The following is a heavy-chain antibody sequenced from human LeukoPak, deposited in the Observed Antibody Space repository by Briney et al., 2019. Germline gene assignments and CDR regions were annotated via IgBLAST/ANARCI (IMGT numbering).Heavy chain of an antibody. CDR2: LSGSGTAT. V-gene: IGHV3-23*01. CDR1: QFTLSRFA. J-gene: IGHJ6*03. Sequence: GGSLRLSCEASQFTLSRFAMSWIRQAPGRGLEWVSTLSGSGTATYYADSVKGRFTTSRDNTNDTLYLQMDNLRAHYTAVYYCAKHLGSHSFLFYYMDVWGTGTSVIVSS. CDR3: AKHLGSHSFLFYYMDV. D-gene: IGHD2-21*01.